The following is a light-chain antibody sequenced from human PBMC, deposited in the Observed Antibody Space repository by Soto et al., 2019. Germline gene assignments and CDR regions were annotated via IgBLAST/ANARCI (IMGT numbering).Light chain of an antibody. CDR3: QQRSNWPPNT. Sequence: TRSVSASDRATLSXRGSQSLTRNLAWYQHKPGQSPRLLIYGGSARATGIPARFSGGGSGTDFTLTISSLEPEDFAVYYCQQRSNWPPNTFGQGTRLE. CDR2: GGS. CDR1: QSLTRN. J-gene: IGKJ5*01. V-gene: IGKV3-11*01.